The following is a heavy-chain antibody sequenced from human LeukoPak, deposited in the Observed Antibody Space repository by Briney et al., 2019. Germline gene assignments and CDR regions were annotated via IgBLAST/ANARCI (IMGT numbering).Heavy chain of an antibody. CDR2: ISYDGSNK. D-gene: IGHD1-1*01. CDR3: AKASNWNGPDY. CDR1: GFTFSSYG. Sequence: PGGSLRLSCAASGFTFSSYGMHWVRQAPGKGLEWVAVISYDGSNKYYADSVKGRFTISRDNSKNTLYLQMNSLRAEDTAVYYCAKASNWNGPDYWGQGTLVTVSS. V-gene: IGHV3-30*18. J-gene: IGHJ4*02.